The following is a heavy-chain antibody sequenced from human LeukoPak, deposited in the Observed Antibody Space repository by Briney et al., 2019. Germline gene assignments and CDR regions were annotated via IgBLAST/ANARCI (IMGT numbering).Heavy chain of an antibody. D-gene: IGHD4/OR15-4a*01. CDR1: GFTFTRSA. Sequence: GASVKVSCKASGFTFTRSAMQWVRQARGQRLEWIGWIVVGSGNTKYAQKFQERVTITRDMSTGTAYMELSSLRSEDTAVYYCARDRIYGDDGVCDYWGQGTLVTVSS. CDR3: ARDRIYGDDGVCDY. CDR2: IVVGSGNT. V-gene: IGHV1-58*02. J-gene: IGHJ4*02.